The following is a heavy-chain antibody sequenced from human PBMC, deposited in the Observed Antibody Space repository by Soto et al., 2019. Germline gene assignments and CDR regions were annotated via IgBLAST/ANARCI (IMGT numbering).Heavy chain of an antibody. CDR1: GFTFSSYG. Sequence: QVQLVESGGGVVQPGRSLRLSCAASGFTFSSYGIHWVRQAPGKGLEWVAALSNDGSHKYYADSVKGRFTIFRDNSKNTLYLQMNSLRAEDTSVYYGATEWGDWPYYYGMDGWGQGTTVTVSS. J-gene: IGHJ6*02. CDR3: ATEWGDWPYYYGMDG. D-gene: IGHD3-9*01. CDR2: LSNDGSHK. V-gene: IGHV3-30*03.